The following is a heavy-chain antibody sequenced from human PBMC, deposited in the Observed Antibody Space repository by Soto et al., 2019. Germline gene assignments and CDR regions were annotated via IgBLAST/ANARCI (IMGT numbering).Heavy chain of an antibody. Sequence: SETLSLTCPVSGAALSSGGYFYTWVRQPPGKVLEWLGYIYYSGGTNYNPSLKSRVTISLDKSKSQFSLRLISVTAADTAVYYCPRRRFGVRGVTTMDVWGPGTTDTVSS. D-gene: IGHD3-10*01. CDR1: GAALSSGGYF. V-gene: IGHV4-61*08. J-gene: IGHJ6*02. CDR2: IYYSGGT. CDR3: PRRRFGVRGVTTMDV.